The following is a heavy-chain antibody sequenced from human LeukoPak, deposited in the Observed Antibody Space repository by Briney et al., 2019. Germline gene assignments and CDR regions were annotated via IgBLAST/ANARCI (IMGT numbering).Heavy chain of an antibody. Sequence: GRSLRLSCTASGFTFGDYALSWFRQAPGKGLERLSFIRSKDHGGTTEYAASVKGRFTISRDDSNSIAYLQMNSLIIEDTAVYFCTRDPHYYHGNPHDFWGQGTRVTVSS. V-gene: IGHV3-49*03. CDR2: IRSKDHGGTT. CDR1: GFTFGDYA. J-gene: IGHJ4*02. CDR3: TRDPHYYHGNPHDF. D-gene: IGHD4-23*01.